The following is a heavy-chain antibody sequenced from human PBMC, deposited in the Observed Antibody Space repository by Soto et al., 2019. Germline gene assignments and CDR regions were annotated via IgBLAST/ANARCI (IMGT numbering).Heavy chain of an antibody. CDR2: ISSSGSDT. CDR3: AKDPWNNWSGLFDP. D-gene: IGHD1-1*01. CDR1: GFTFDDYA. J-gene: IGHJ5*02. V-gene: IGHV3-23*01. Sequence: PGGSLRLSCVTSGFTFDDYAITWLRQAPGKGLEWVCSISSSGSDTRCAGSVKGRFTISRDSSQSTVYLQMNSLRDEDTAVYYCAKDPWNNWSGLFDPWGQGTLVTVSS.